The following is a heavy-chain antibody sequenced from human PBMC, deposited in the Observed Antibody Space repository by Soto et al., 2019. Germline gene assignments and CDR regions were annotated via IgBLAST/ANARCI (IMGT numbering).Heavy chain of an antibody. Sequence: QVQLVQSGAEVKKPGASVKVSCKASGYTFTSYYMHWVRQAPGQGLEWMGIINPSGGSTSYAQKFQGRVTMTRDTSTSTVYMELSSLRSEDTAVYYCATYRGAYGDYQEMNFYYYYGMDVWGQGTTVTVSS. CDR3: ATYRGAYGDYQEMNFYYYYGMDV. CDR1: GYTFTSYY. J-gene: IGHJ6*02. V-gene: IGHV1-46*01. CDR2: INPSGGST. D-gene: IGHD4-17*01.